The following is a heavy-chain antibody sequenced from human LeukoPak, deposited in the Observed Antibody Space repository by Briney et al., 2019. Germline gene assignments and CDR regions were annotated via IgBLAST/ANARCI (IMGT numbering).Heavy chain of an antibody. CDR1: GGTFSSYA. CDR2: IIPIFGTA. CDR3: ARRQTGYTFPNWFDH. J-gene: IGHJ5*02. Sequence: GASVKVSCKASGGTFSSYAISWVRQAPGQGLEWMGGIIPIFGTANYAQKFQGRVTITADESTSTAYMELSSLRSEDTAVYYCARRQTGYTFPNWFDHWGQGTLVTVSS. D-gene: IGHD5-18*01. V-gene: IGHV1-69*13.